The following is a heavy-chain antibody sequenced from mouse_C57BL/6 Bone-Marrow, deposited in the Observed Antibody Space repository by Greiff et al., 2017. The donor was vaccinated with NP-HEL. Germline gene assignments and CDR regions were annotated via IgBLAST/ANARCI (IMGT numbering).Heavy chain of an antibody. V-gene: IGHV1-19*01. J-gene: IGHJ3*01. CDR1: GYTFTDYY. CDR3: AIRSYYDYDWFAY. Sequence: DVKLVESGPVLVKPGASVKMSCKASGYTFTDYYMNWVKQSHGKSLEWIGVINPYNGGTSYNQKFKGKATLTVDKSSSTAYMELNSLTSEDSAVYYCAIRSYYDYDWFAYWGQGTLVTVSA. D-gene: IGHD2-4*01. CDR2: INPYNGGT.